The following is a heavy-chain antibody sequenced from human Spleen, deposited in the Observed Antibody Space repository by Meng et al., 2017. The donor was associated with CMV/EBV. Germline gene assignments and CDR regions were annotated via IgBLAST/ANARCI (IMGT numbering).Heavy chain of an antibody. CDR1: GFILSDHY. CDR3: TRVLLWFGELFDP. D-gene: IGHD3-10*01. J-gene: IGHJ5*02. V-gene: IGHV3-72*01. Sequence: GGSLRLSCAASGFILSDHYMDWVRQAPGKGLEWVGRSRNKANSYTTEYAASVKGRFTISRDDSKNSLFLQMSSLETEDTAVYYCTRVLLWFGELFDPWGQGTLVTVSS. CDR2: SRNKANSYTT.